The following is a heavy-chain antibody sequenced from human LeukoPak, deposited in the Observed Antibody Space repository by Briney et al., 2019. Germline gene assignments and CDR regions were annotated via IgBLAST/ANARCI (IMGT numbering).Heavy chain of an antibody. J-gene: IGHJ4*02. CDR3: ARDGGYDFWSGYHRPDY. Sequence: EASVKVSCNASGYTFTSYYMHWVRQAPGQGLEWMGIINPSGGSTSYAQKFQGRVTMTRDTSTSTVYMELSSLRSEDTAVYYCARDGGYDFWSGYHRPDYWGQGTLVTVSS. CDR2: INPSGGST. V-gene: IGHV1-46*01. CDR1: GYTFTSYY. D-gene: IGHD3-3*01.